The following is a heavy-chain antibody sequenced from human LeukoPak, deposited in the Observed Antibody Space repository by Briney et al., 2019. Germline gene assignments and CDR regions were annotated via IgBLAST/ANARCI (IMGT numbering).Heavy chain of an antibody. CDR1: GYTFTSYY. CDR3: ARGYSGYDSFGDY. D-gene: IGHD5-12*01. V-gene: IGHV1-46*01. Sequence: ASVKVSCKTSGYTFTSYYIHWVRQAPGQGLEWMGIINPSGGRTSYAQMFQGRVTMTRDMSTSTVYMELSSLRSEDTAVYYCARGYSGYDSFGDYWGQGTLVTVSS. CDR2: INPSGGRT. J-gene: IGHJ4*02.